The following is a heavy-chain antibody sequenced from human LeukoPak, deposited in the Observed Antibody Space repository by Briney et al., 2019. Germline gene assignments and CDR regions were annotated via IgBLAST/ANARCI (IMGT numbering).Heavy chain of an antibody. V-gene: IGHV3-73*01. CDR2: IRIKTNSYAT. CDR3: TTLDFDY. J-gene: IGHJ4*02. CDR1: GFTFSGSD. Sequence: GGSLKLSCAASGFTFSGSDMHWVRQASGKGLEWVGRIRIKTNSYATAYAASVKGRFTISRDDSKNTAYLQMNSLKTEDTAVYYCTTLDFDYWGQGTLVTASS.